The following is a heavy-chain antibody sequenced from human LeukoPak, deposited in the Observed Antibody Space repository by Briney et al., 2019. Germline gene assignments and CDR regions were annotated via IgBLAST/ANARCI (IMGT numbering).Heavy chain of an antibody. CDR3: AKPSIPYGSGSYYFDY. D-gene: IGHD3-10*01. CDR2: ISYDGSNK. Sequence: GGSLRLSYAASGFTFSSYGMHWVRQAPGKGREWVAVISYDGSNKYYADSVKGRFTISRDNSKNTLYLQMNSLRAEDTAVYYCAKPSIPYGSGSYYFDYWGQGTLVTVSS. V-gene: IGHV3-30*18. CDR1: GFTFSSYG. J-gene: IGHJ4*02.